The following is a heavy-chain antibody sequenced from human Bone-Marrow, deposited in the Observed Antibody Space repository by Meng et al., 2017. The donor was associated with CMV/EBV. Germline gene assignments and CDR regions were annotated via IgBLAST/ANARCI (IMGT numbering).Heavy chain of an antibody. D-gene: IGHD1-1*01. J-gene: IGHJ4*02. CDR1: GFTFSDHW. CDR2: IKLDGSET. Sequence: GESLKISCAVSGFTFSDHWMTWVRQAPGKGLEWVANIKLDGSETYYVDSVKGRFTISRDNAKNSQYLQMNSLRAEDTAVYYCARHLHWTFDYWGQGALVTFYS. CDR3: ARHLHWTFDY. V-gene: IGHV3-7*01.